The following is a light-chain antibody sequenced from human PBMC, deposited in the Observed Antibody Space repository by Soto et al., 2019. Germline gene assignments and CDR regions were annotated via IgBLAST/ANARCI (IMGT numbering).Light chain of an antibody. CDR3: QSYDSSLSGVL. CDR2: SNN. CDR1: SSNIGSNT. J-gene: IGLJ2*01. V-gene: IGLV1-44*01. Sequence: QSVLTQPPSASGTPGQRVTISCSGGSSNIGSNTGNWYQQLPGTAPKLLIYSNNQRPSGVPDRFSGSKSGTSASLAISGLQSEDEADYYCQSYDSSLSGVLFGGGTKLTVL.